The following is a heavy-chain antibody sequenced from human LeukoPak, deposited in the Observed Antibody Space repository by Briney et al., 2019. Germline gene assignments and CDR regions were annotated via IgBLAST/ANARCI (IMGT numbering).Heavy chain of an antibody. CDR2: INHSGST. CDR3: ARTGPYYYYDSSGYYYGPGYFQH. V-gene: IGHV4-34*01. CDR1: GGSFSGYY. J-gene: IGHJ1*01. D-gene: IGHD3-22*01. Sequence: SETLSLTCAVYGGSFSGYYWSWIRQPPGKGLEWIGEINHSGSTNYNPSLKSRVTISVDTSKNQFSLKLSSVTAADTAVYYCARTGPYYYYDSSGYYYGPGYFQHWGQGTLVTVSS.